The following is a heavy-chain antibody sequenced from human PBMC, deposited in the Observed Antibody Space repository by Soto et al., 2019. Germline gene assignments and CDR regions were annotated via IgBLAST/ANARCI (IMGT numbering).Heavy chain of an antibody. D-gene: IGHD6-13*01. CDR1: GYTFTSYG. CDR3: AVWGLAAAGTDSFGY. J-gene: IGHJ4*02. Sequence: ASVKVSCKASGYTFTSYGISWVRQGPGQGLEWMGWISAYNGNTNYAQKLQGRVTMTTDTSTSTAYMELRSLRSDDTAVYYCAVWGLAAAGTDSFGYWGQGTQVTVSS. V-gene: IGHV1-18*01. CDR2: ISAYNGNT.